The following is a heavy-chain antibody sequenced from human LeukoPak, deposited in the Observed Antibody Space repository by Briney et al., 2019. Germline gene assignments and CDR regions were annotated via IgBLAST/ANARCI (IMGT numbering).Heavy chain of an antibody. V-gene: IGHV4-39*01. D-gene: IGHD3-16*01. CDR2: IHYSGST. Sequence: PSETLSLTCTVSGGSISSSSHYWGWIRQPPGKGLEWIGNIHYSGSTHYNPSLKSRVTISVDASKNQLSLKLSSVTAADTAVYYCARHMGGFDYWGERTLVSVSS. CDR3: ARHMGGFDY. J-gene: IGHJ4*02. CDR1: GGSISSSSHY.